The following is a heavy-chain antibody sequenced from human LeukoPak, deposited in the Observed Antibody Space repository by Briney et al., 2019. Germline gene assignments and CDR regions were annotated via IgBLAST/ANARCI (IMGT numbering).Heavy chain of an antibody. V-gene: IGHV3-30-3*01. D-gene: IGHD6-19*01. CDR1: EFTFSSYT. CDR3: ARDKEIAVALYYFDY. J-gene: IGHJ4*02. CDR2: ISYDGSNK. Sequence: PGGFLRLSCPASEFTFSSYTMHWVRQAPGKGLEWVAVISYDGSNKYYADSVKGRFTISRDNSKNTLYLQMNSLRAEDTAVYYCARDKEIAVALYYFDYWGQGTLVTVSS.